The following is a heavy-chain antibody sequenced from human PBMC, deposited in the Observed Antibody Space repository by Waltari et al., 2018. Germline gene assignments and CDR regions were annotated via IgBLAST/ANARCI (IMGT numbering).Heavy chain of an antibody. J-gene: IGHJ4*02. CDR2: IYYSGST. V-gene: IGHV4-39*07. CDR1: GGSISSSSYY. D-gene: IGHD3-10*01. Sequence: QLQLQESGPGLVKPSETLSLTCTVSGGSISSSSYYWGWIRQPPGKGLEWIGSIYYSGSTSDNPPLKSRVTISVDTSKNQFSLKLSAVTAADTAVYYWARDRGGVQYGSGTGFGWYWGQGTLVTVSS. CDR3: ARDRGGVQYGSGTGFGWY.